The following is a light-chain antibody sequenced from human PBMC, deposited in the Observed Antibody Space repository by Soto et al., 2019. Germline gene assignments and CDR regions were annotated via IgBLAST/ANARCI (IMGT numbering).Light chain of an antibody. Sequence: QSALTQPASVSGSPGQSIAISCTGTSSDIGNYNYVSWYQHHPGKAPQLMIYDVTIRPSGVSNRFSGSKSGNTASLSFSGLQAEDEADYYCCSYTSNTTLSFVFGSGTKLTVL. CDR2: DVT. J-gene: IGLJ1*01. CDR3: CSYTSNTTLSFV. CDR1: SSDIGNYNY. V-gene: IGLV2-14*03.